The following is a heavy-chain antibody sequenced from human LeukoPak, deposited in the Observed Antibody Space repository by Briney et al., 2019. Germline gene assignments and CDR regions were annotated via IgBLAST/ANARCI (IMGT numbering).Heavy chain of an antibody. Sequence: GGSLRLSCAASGFTFSSYGMHWVRQAPGKGLEWVAFIRYDGSNKYYADSVKGRFTISRDNSKNTLYLQMNSLRAEDTAVYYCAKYEVVVAGTDAFDIWGQGTMVTVSS. CDR3: AKYEVVVAGTDAFDI. J-gene: IGHJ3*02. V-gene: IGHV3-30*02. CDR1: GFTFSSYG. D-gene: IGHD6-19*01. CDR2: IRYDGSNK.